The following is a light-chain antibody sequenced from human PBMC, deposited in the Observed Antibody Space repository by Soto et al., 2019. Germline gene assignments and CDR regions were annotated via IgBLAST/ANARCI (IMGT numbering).Light chain of an antibody. CDR3: MLSYSGPRV. J-gene: IGLJ2*01. Sequence: QAVVTQEPSLTVSPGGTVTLTCGSSTGAVTSGHYPYWFQQKPGQAPKTLIYETSNRHSWTPARFSGSLLGGKAALTLSGAQPEDEAEYYCMLSYSGPRVFGGGTKLPS. CDR1: TGAVTSGHY. CDR2: ETS. V-gene: IGLV7-46*01.